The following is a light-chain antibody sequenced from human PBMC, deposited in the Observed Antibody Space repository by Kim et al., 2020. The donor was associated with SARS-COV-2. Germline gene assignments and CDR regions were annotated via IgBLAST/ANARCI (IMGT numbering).Light chain of an antibody. J-gene: IGLJ3*02. CDR1: SSNIGGNT. CDR2: SNN. V-gene: IGLV1-44*01. Sequence: SVTISCSGSSSNIGGNTVSWYQQLPGTAPKLVIYSNNQRPSGVPDRFSGSKSRTSASLAISGLQSDDEADYYCARWDDSLNGKWVFGGWTQLTVL. CDR3: ARWDDSLNGKWV.